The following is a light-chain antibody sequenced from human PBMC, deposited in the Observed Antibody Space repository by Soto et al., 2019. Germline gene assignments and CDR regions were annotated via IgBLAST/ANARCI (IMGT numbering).Light chain of an antibody. Sequence: AIELTQSPASLSASLGDRVTITCRARQGISSALAWYQQKPGKVPKLLIYDAASLESGVPSRFRGSGSGTDFTLTISSLQPEDFEPYYCQQSNNYPLTFGGGTKVDIK. J-gene: IGKJ4*01. CDR1: QGISSA. CDR2: DAA. V-gene: IGKV1D-13*01. CDR3: QQSNNYPLT.